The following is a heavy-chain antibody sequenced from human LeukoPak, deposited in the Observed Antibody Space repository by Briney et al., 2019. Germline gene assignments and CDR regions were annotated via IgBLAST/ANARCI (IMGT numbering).Heavy chain of an antibody. CDR1: GGSISSYY. CDR3: ARATGVVTAIDY. V-gene: IGHV4-59*01. D-gene: IGHD3-3*01. Sequence: SETLSLTCTVSGGSISSYYWSWIRQPPGKGLEWIGYIYYSGRTNYNPSLKSRVTISVDTSKNQFSLKLSSVTAADTAVYYCARATGVVTAIDYWGQGTLVTVSS. CDR2: IYYSGRT. J-gene: IGHJ4*02.